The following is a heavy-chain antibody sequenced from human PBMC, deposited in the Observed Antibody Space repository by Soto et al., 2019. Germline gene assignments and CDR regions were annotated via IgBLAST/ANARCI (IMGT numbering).Heavy chain of an antibody. CDR3: AKDPVDTAFYYYYGMDV. J-gene: IGHJ6*02. CDR2: ISYDGSNK. Sequence: SLQISCAASGFTFSSYGMHWVRQAPGKGLEWVAVISYDGSNKYYADSVKGRFTISRDNSKNTLYLQMNSLRAEDTAVYYCAKDPVDTAFYYYYGMDVWGQGTTVTVSS. D-gene: IGHD5-18*01. CDR1: GFTFSSYG. V-gene: IGHV3-30*18.